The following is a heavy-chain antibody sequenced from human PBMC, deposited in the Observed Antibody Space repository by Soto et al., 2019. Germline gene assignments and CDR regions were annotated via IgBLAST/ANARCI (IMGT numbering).Heavy chain of an antibody. CDR3: ASRKSSPYFDY. J-gene: IGHJ4*02. CDR2: IYYSGST. V-gene: IGHV4-30-4*01. CDR1: GGYISSGYYY. Sequence: SETMSLTCTVSGGYISSGYYYWSWIRQPPGKGLEWIGYIYYSGSTYYNPSLKSRVTISVDTSKNQFSLKLSSVTAADTAVYYCASRKSSPYFDYWGQGTLVTVSS. D-gene: IGHD3-10*01.